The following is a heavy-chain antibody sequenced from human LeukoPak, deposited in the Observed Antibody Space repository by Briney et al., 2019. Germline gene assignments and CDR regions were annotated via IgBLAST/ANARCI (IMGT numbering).Heavy chain of an antibody. CDR2: IIPIFGTA. D-gene: IGHD6-6*01. CDR3: ARELYSSSSRAFDY. V-gene: IGHV1-69*13. CDR1: GGTFSSYA. Sequence: SSVKVSCQASGGTFSSYAISWLRQAPGQGLEWVGRIIPIFGTANYAQKFQGRVTITADESTSTAYMELSSLRSEDTAVYYCARELYSSSSRAFDYWGQGTLVTVSS. J-gene: IGHJ4*02.